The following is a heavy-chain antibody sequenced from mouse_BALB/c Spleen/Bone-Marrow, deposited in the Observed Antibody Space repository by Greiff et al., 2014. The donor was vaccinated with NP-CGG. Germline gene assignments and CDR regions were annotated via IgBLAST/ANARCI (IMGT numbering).Heavy chain of an antibody. Sequence: VQLQQSGAELVRPGSSVKISCKASGYAFSSYWMNWVKQRPGQGLEWIGQIYPGDGDTNYNGKFKGKATLTADRSSSTAYMQLSSLTSEDSAVYFCARVRNWADYWGQGTTLTVSA. D-gene: IGHD4-1*01. J-gene: IGHJ2*01. V-gene: IGHV1-80*01. CDR2: IYPGDGDT. CDR3: ARVRNWADY. CDR1: GYAFSSYW.